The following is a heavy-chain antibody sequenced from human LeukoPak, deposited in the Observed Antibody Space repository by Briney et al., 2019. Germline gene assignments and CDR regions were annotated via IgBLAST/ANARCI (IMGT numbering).Heavy chain of an antibody. V-gene: IGHV3-74*01. Sequence: PGGSLRLSCAASGFTFSSYWMHWVRHAPGKGRVWVSRINTDGSSTSYADSVKGRFTISRDNAKNTLYLQMNSLRAEDTAVYYCARDESAAAGSLGFDYWGQGTLVTVSS. CDR2: INTDGSST. CDR1: GFTFSSYW. CDR3: ARDESAAAGSLGFDY. D-gene: IGHD6-13*01. J-gene: IGHJ4*02.